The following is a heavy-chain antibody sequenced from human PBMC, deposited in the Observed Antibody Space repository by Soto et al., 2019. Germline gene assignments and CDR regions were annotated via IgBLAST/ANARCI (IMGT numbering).Heavy chain of an antibody. CDR3: AKTAPPYDSQGYYPFDL. Sequence: EVQLVESGGDLVLPGRSLRLSCTASGFTFDAFAMHWVRQAPGKGLEWVSGISWNSGSIGYADPVKGRFTISRDTAKKSLYLEMNSLKTEDTALYYCAKTAPPYDSQGYYPFDLWGQGTLVSVSS. J-gene: IGHJ3*01. V-gene: IGHV3-9*01. D-gene: IGHD3-22*01. CDR1: GFTFDAFA. CDR2: ISWNSGSI.